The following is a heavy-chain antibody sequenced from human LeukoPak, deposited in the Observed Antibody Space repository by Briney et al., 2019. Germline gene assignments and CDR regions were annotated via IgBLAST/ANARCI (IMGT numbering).Heavy chain of an antibody. Sequence: PGGSLRLSCAASGFTFSDYYMTWIPQAPGKGLEWVSYISSSGNSIYYSDSVQGRFTISRDYAKNSLYLQMNSLRAEDTAVYYCAKRANNDAFDIWGQGTMVTVSS. J-gene: IGHJ3*02. CDR1: GFTFSDYY. V-gene: IGHV3-11*04. D-gene: IGHD1/OR15-1a*01. CDR2: ISSSGNSI. CDR3: AKRANNDAFDI.